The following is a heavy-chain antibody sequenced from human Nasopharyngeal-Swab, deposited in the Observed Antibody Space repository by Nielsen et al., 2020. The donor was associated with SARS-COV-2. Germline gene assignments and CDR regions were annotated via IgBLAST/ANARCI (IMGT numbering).Heavy chain of an antibody. D-gene: IGHD6-13*01. CDR3: ARDEPSSWSNTYYYYYGMDV. CDR2: IYTSGST. J-gene: IGHJ6*02. V-gene: IGHV4-4*07. Sequence: WIRQPPGKGLEWIGRIYTSGSTNYNPSLKSRVTMSVDTSKNQFSLKLSPVTAADTAVYYCARDEPSSWSNTYYYYYGMDVWGQGTTVTVSS.